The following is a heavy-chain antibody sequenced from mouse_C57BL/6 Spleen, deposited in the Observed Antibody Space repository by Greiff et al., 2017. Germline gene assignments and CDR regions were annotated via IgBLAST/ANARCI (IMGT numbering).Heavy chain of an antibody. CDR3: TRETLLGETPY. V-gene: IGHV5-9-1*02. J-gene: IGHJ3*01. Sequence: EVKLMESGEGLVKPGGSLKLSCAASGFTFSGYAMSWVRQTPEKRLEWVAYISSGGDYIYYADTVKGRFTISRDNARNTLYLQMSSLKSEDTAMYYCTRETLLGETPYWGQGTLVTVSA. CDR2: ISSGGDYI. CDR1: GFTFSGYA. D-gene: IGHD2-10*01.